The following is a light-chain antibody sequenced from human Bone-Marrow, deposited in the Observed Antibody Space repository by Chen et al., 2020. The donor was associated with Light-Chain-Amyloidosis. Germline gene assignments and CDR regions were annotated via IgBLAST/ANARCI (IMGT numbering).Light chain of an antibody. V-gene: IGLV3-21*02. CDR1: NIGSTS. CDR2: DDS. CDR3: QVWDRSSDRPV. Sequence: SYVLTQPSSVSVAPGQTATIAYGGNNIGSTSVHWYQQTPGQAPLLVVYDDSDRPSGIPARWSGSNSGNTATLTSSRVEAGEEADYYCQVWDRSSDRPVFGGGTKLTVL. J-gene: IGLJ3*02.